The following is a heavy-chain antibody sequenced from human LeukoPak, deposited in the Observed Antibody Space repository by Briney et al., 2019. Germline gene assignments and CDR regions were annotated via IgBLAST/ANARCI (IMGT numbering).Heavy chain of an antibody. CDR1: GFTFRGYW. CDR3: ARRAGAYSHPYDY. J-gene: IGHJ4*02. V-gene: IGHV3-74*01. CDR2: INPDGTST. Sequence: GGSLRLSCAASGFTFRGYWMHWVRQAPGKGLVWVSRINPDGTSTNSADSVKGRFTISRDNSKNTLYLQMNSLRAEDTAVYYCARRAGAYSHPYDYWGQGTLVTVSS. D-gene: IGHD4/OR15-4a*01.